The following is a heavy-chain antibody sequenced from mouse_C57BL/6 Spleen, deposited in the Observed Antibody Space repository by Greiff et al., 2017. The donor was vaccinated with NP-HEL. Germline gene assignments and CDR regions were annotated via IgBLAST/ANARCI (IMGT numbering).Heavy chain of an antibody. CDR3: ARLREDYYAMDY. CDR2: ISSGGSYT. J-gene: IGHJ4*01. V-gene: IGHV5-6*01. CDR1: GFTFSSYG. Sequence: EVKLVESGGDLVKPGGSLKLSCAASGFTFSSYGMSWVRQTPDKRLEWVATISSGGSYTYYLDSVKGRFTISRDNAKNTLYLQMSSLKSEDTAMYYCARLREDYYAMDYWGQGTSVTVSS.